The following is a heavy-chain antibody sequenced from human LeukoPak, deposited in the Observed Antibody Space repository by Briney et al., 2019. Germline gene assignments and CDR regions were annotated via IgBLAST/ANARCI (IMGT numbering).Heavy chain of an antibody. CDR3: ARAVYYDSSGYPNFDY. Sequence: ASVKVSCKASGYTFTGYYMHWVRQAPGQGLEWMGWINPNSGGTNYAQKFQGRVTMTRDTSISTVYMELSSLRSEDTAVYYCARAVYYDSSGYPNFDYWGQGTLVTVSS. V-gene: IGHV1-2*02. J-gene: IGHJ4*02. D-gene: IGHD3-22*01. CDR2: INPNSGGT. CDR1: GYTFTGYY.